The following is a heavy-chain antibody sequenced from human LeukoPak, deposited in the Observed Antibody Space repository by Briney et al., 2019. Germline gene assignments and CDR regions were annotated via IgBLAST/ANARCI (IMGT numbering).Heavy chain of an antibody. CDR1: GYTFTGYY. Sequence: ASVKVSCKASGYTFTGYYMHWVRQAPGQGLEWMGWTNPNSGGTNYAQKFQGRVTMTRDTSISTAYMELSRLRSDDTAVYYCARVADYYYYMDVWGKGTTVTVSS. V-gene: IGHV1-2*02. CDR3: ARVADYYYYMDV. CDR2: TNPNSGGT. J-gene: IGHJ6*03.